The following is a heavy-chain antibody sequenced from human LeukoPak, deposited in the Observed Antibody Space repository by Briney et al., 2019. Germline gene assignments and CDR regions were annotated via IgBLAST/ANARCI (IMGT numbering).Heavy chain of an antibody. V-gene: IGHV1-2*06. CDR2: INPNSGGT. CDR1: GYTFTGYY. Sequence: GASVKVSCKASGYTFTGYYMHWVRQAPGQGLEWMGRINPNSGGTNYEQKFQGRVTMTRDTSISTAYMELSRLRSDDTAVYYCAREGVQLWSYDYWGQGTLVTVSS. CDR3: AREGVQLWSYDY. D-gene: IGHD5-18*01. J-gene: IGHJ4*02.